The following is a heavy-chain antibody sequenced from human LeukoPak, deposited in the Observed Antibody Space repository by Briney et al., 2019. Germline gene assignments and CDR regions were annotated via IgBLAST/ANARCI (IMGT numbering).Heavy chain of an antibody. CDR1: GYTFTGYY. Sequence: GASVKVSCKASGYTFTGYYMHWVRQAPGQGLEWMGWINPNSGGTNYAQKFQGRVTMTRDTSISTAYMELSGLRSDDTAVYYCARIGYSSSWYVDPLFDYWGQGTLVTVSS. CDR2: INPNSGGT. CDR3: ARIGYSSSWYVDPLFDY. J-gene: IGHJ4*02. V-gene: IGHV1-2*02. D-gene: IGHD6-13*01.